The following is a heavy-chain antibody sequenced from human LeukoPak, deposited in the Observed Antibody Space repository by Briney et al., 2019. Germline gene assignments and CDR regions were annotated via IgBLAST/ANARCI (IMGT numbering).Heavy chain of an antibody. D-gene: IGHD1-1*01. CDR1: GYTFTSYY. CDR2: INPSGGST. CDR3: ARGTVLEPLDY. J-gene: IGHJ4*02. Sequence: ASVKVSCKASGYTFTSYYMHWVRQAPGQGLEWMGIINPSGGSTSYAQKFQGRVTMTRDTSISTAYMELSSLRSEDTAVYYCARGTVLEPLDYWGQGTLVTVSS. V-gene: IGHV1-46*01.